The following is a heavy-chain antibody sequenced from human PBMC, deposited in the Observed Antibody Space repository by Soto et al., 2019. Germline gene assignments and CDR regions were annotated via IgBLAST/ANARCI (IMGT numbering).Heavy chain of an antibody. CDR2: IHCNNGNT. Sequence: QVQLVQSGTEVKNPGASVKVSCRTSGYTFATYGIGWVRQAPGQGLEWVGWIHCNNGNTNYAQKLLGRVTVTTDTSTSTAYMELRSLRSDDTAMYFCAREVAGAVGEYDFWGQGTLVTVSS. CDR1: GYTFATYG. V-gene: IGHV1-18*01. D-gene: IGHD3-16*01. CDR3: AREVAGAVGEYDF. J-gene: IGHJ4*02.